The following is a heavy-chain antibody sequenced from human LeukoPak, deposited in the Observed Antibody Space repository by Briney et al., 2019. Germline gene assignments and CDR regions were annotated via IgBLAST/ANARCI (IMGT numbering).Heavy chain of an antibody. CDR1: GFTFSSCG. D-gene: IGHD1-14*01. CDR2: IGPTGTDR. CDR3: ATETIGRHYDY. J-gene: IGHJ4*02. Sequence: PGGSLRLSCAASGFTFSSCGFDWVRQAPGKGLEWVSSIGPTGTDRYYADSVRGRFTISRDNAKNSMYLQMDSLRDEDTAVYYCATETIGRHYDYWGQGTLLTVSS. V-gene: IGHV3-21*01.